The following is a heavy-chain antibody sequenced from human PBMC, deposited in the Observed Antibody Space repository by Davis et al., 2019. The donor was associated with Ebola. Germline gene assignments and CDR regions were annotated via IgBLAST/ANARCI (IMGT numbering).Heavy chain of an antibody. D-gene: IGHD6-19*01. V-gene: IGHV4-34*01. CDR2: INHIGMT. Sequence: PGGSLRLSCDVYGGSFSGYYWSWIRQPPGKGLEWIGEINHIGMTNYNPSLKSRATISVDTSKKQFSLKLSFVTAADTAVYYCARKRAAELGQWLVRGHCDSWGQGTLVTISS. CDR1: GGSFSGYY. J-gene: IGHJ4*02. CDR3: ARKRAAELGQWLVRGHCDS.